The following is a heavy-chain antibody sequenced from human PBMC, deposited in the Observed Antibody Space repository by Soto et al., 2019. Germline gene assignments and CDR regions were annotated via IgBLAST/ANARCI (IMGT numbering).Heavy chain of an antibody. CDR1: GFTCSSYD. CDR3: AKATATGGGAFDI. D-gene: IGHD2-8*02. V-gene: IGHV3-23*01. J-gene: IGHJ3*02. CDR2: ILVGGST. Sequence: GGSLRLSCAASGFTCSSYDMSWVRQAPGKGLEWVSTILVGGSTHYPDSVKGRFTISRDNSKNTAFLQMNSLTAGDTAVYYCAKATATGGGAFDICGQGTVVTVSS.